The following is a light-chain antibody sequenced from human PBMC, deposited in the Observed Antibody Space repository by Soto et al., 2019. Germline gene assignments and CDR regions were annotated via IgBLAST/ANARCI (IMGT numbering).Light chain of an antibody. J-gene: IGKJ1*01. Sequence: EIVMTQSPATLSVSPGERATLSCRASQSVSSNLAWYQQKPGQAPRLLIYGASTRATGIPARFSGSGSGTEFTLTLSSLQSEDFAVYYCQQYNNWTRTFGQGTKV. CDR2: GAS. CDR1: QSVSSN. CDR3: QQYNNWTRT. V-gene: IGKV3-15*01.